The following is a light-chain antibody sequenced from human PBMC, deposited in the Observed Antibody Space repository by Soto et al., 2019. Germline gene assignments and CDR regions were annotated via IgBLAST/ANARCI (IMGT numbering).Light chain of an antibody. Sequence: DIQMTQSPSSVSASVGDRVTITCRASQGVNTWLAWYQKKPGKAPELLVYEASSLHSGVPSRFSGSGSGTDFTLTISSLQPEDSATYYCQQANSFPLTFGGGTKVEVQ. J-gene: IGKJ4*01. CDR2: EAS. V-gene: IGKV1-12*01. CDR1: QGVNTW. CDR3: QQANSFPLT.